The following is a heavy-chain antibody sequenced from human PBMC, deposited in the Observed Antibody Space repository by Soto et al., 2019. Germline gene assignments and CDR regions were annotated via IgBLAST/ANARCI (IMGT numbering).Heavy chain of an antibody. D-gene: IGHD4-17*01. CDR3: ARGGDLTVTNFDI. CDR2: IKQDGSEK. J-gene: IGHJ3*02. V-gene: IGHV3-7*05. Sequence: GGSLRLSCAASGFTFSSYWMSWVRQAPGKGLEWVANIKQDGSEKYYVDSVKGRFTISRDNAKNSLYLQMNSLRAEDTAVYYCARGGDLTVTNFDIWGQGTMVTVSS. CDR1: GFTFSSYW.